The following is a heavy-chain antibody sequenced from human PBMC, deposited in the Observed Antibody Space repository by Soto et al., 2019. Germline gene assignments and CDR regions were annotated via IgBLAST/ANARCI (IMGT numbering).Heavy chain of an antibody. CDR3: ARELGYSSSYFDP. Sequence: QVQLQQWGAGLLKPSETLSLTCAVYGGSFSGYYWSWIRQPPGKGLEWIGEINHSGSTNYNPSLKSRVTISVETSKNQFSLKLSSVTAADTAVYYCARELGYSSSYFDPWGQGTLVTVSS. V-gene: IGHV4-34*01. CDR2: INHSGST. J-gene: IGHJ5*02. D-gene: IGHD6-6*01. CDR1: GGSFSGYY.